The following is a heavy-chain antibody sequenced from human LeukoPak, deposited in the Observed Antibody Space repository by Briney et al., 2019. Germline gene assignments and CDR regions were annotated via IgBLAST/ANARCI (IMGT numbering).Heavy chain of an antibody. J-gene: IGHJ6*01. Sequence: GGSLRLSCAASGFTVDSNYLSWVRQAPGKGLEWVSTIYTGGNTYYAASVKGRFTISRDNSKNTLHLQMNSLRAEDTALYYCAREHVTMIRGLVPRYYYNGMDVWGQGTTVTVSS. CDR3: AREHVTMIRGLVPRYYYNGMDV. CDR1: GFTVDSNY. V-gene: IGHV3-53*01. CDR2: IYTGGNT. D-gene: IGHD3-10*01.